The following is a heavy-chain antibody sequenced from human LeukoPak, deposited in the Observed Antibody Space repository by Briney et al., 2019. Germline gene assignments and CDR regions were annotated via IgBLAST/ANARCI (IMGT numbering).Heavy chain of an antibody. V-gene: IGHV4-39*07. Sequence: PSETLSLTCTVSGGSISSGGYYWSWIRQPPGKGLEWIGEINHSGSTNYNPSLKSRVTISVDTSKNQFSLKLSSVTAADTAVYYCARGRSGWYNSRWFDPWGQGTLVTVSS. CDR3: ARGRSGWYNSRWFDP. CDR1: GGSISSGGYY. CDR2: INHSGST. J-gene: IGHJ5*02. D-gene: IGHD6-19*01.